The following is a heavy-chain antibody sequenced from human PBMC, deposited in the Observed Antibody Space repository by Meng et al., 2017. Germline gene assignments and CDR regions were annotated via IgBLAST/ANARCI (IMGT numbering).Heavy chain of an antibody. CDR2: ISSSGSTI. CDR1: GFTFSDYY. J-gene: IGHJ6*02. D-gene: IGHD3-3*02. V-gene: IGHV3-11*04. Sequence: GGSLRLSCAASGFTFSDYYMSWIRQAPGKGLEWVSYISSSGSTIYYADSVKGRFTISRDNSKNTLYLQMNSLRAEDIAVYYCARDSSPQAIFGVGVLDVWGQGTTVTVSS. CDR3: ARDSSPQAIFGVGVLDV.